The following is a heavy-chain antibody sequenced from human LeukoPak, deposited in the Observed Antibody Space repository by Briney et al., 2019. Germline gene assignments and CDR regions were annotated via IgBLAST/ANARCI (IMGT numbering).Heavy chain of an antibody. V-gene: IGHV3-48*01. J-gene: IGHJ5*02. CDR3: ARDGSSGWTYNWFDP. CDR1: GFTFSSYS. CDR2: VSSSSSTI. D-gene: IGHD6-19*01. Sequence: GGSLRLSCAASGFTFSSYSMNWVRQAPGKGLEWVSYVSSSSSTIYYADSVKGRFTICRDNAKNSLYLQMNSLRAEDTAVYYCARDGSSGWTYNWFDPWGQGTLVTVSS.